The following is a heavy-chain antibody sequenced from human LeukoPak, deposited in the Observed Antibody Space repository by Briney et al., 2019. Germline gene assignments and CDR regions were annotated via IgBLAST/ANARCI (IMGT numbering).Heavy chain of an antibody. V-gene: IGHV1-2*02. CDR3: ARGPPARSRPLAF. J-gene: IGHJ4*02. CDR1: GYTFTGYY. Sequence: ASVTVSCKASGYTFTGYYMHWVRQAPGQGLEWMGWINPNSGGTNYAQKFQGRVTMTRDTSISTAYMELSRLRSDDTAVYYCARGPPARSRPLAFWGQGTLVTVYS. CDR2: INPNSGGT. D-gene: IGHD6-6*01.